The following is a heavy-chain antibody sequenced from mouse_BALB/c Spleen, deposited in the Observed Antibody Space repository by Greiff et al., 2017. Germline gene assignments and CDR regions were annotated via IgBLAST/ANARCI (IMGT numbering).Heavy chain of an antibody. CDR3: ARKEGQLGIPMDY. CDR1: GYSFTGYF. V-gene: IGHV1-20*02. J-gene: IGHJ4*01. CDR2: INPYNGDT. Sequence: VQLQQSGPELVKPGASVKISCKASGYSFTGYFMNWVMQSHGKSLEWIGRINPYNGDTFYNQKFKGKATLTVDKSSSTAHMELRSLASEDSAVYYCARKEGQLGIPMDYWGQGTSVTVSS. D-gene: IGHD3-2*01.